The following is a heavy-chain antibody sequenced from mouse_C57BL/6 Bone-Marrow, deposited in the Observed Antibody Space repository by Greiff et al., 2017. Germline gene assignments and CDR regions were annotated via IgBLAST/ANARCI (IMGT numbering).Heavy chain of an antibody. CDR1: GFNIKNTY. V-gene: IGHV14-3*01. CDR2: IDPANGNT. Sequence: VQLQQSVAELVRPGASVKLSCTASGFNIKNTYMHWVKQRPEQGLEWIGRIDPANGNTKYAPKFQGKATITADTSSITAYLQLSSLTSEDTAIYYCAPYYYGSSWYLDVWGTGTTVTVSS. CDR3: APYYYGSSWYLDV. J-gene: IGHJ1*03. D-gene: IGHD1-1*01.